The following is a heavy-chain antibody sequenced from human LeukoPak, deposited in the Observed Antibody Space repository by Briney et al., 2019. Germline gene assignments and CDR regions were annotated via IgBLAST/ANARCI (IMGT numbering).Heavy chain of an antibody. D-gene: IGHD3-9*01. V-gene: IGHV1-18*01. Sequence: ASVKVSCKASGYTFTSYGISWVRQAPGQGLEWMGWISAYKGNTNYAQKLQGRVTMTTDTSTSTAYMALRGLRSDDTAVYYCARLANYDILTGYYVDYWGQGTLVTVSS. CDR2: ISAYKGNT. CDR1: GYTFTSYG. CDR3: ARLANYDILTGYYVDY. J-gene: IGHJ4*02.